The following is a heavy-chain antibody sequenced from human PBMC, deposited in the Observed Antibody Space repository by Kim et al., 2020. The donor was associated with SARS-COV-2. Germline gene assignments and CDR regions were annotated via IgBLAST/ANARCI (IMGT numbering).Heavy chain of an antibody. J-gene: IGHJ3*02. CDR3: ARDLVATIGALDI. CDR1: GASVSSASHY. V-gene: IGHV4-61*01. D-gene: IGHD5-12*01. Sequence: SETLSLTCTVSGASVSSASHYLTWLRQPPGKGLEWIGHMYYTGSTNYNPSLKSRVTISVDTSKNQFSLKLTSVTAADTAVYFCARDLVATIGALDIWGQGTMVTISP. CDR2: MYYTGST.